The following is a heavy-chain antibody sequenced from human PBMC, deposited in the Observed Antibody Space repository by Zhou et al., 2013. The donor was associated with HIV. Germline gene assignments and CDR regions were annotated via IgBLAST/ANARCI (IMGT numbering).Heavy chain of an antibody. J-gene: IGHJ4*02. CDR3: AKSRIVGAKSPFEH. CDR1: GYTFTSYD. V-gene: IGHV1-8*01. Sequence: VQLVQSGAEVKKPGASVKVSCKASGYTFTSYDIIWVRQATGQGLEWMGWLNPNSGHTGYAQKFQGRVTITGDTSINTAYMELSSLRSDDTAMYYCAKSRIVGAKSPFEHWGQGTLVTVSS. D-gene: IGHD1-26*01. CDR2: LNPNSGHT.